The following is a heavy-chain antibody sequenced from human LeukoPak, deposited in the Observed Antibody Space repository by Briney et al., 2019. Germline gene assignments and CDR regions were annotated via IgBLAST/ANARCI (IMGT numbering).Heavy chain of an antibody. V-gene: IGHV3-7*03. D-gene: IGHD3-3*01. Sequence: GGTLRLSCVASGFSFGKYWLCWVRRAPREGREWVANIKLVGGEKNYVDSVKGRFTISRDNTKNSLYLQMTSLRVEDTAVFYCARDQYDTWSRRGNFDSWGQGTLVIVSS. CDR3: ARDQYDTWSRRGNFDS. J-gene: IGHJ4*02. CDR2: IKLVGGEK. CDR1: GFSFGKYW.